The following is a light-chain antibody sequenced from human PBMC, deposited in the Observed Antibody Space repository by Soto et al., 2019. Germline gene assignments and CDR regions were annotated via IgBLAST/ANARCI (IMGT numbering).Light chain of an antibody. J-gene: IGLJ1*01. CDR2: SNH. V-gene: IGLV1-44*01. Sequence: QSVLTQPPSASGTPGQTVNVSCSGSSSNIGSYTVNWYQQLPGTAPKLVIYSNHQRPSGVPDRFSGSKSGTSASLAISGLQSEDEADYYCASWDDSLKGSVFGSGTKVTVL. CDR3: ASWDDSLKGSV. CDR1: SSNIGSYT.